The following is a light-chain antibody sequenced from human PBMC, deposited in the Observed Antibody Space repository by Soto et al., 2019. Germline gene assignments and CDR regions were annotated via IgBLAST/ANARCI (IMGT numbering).Light chain of an antibody. Sequence: QSALTQPASVSGSPGQSITISCTGTSSDVGGYDYVSWYQLHPGKAPKLMIFEVSNRPSGVSYRFSGSKSGNTASLTISGLHAEDEADYFCSSYSISTADLFGTGTKVTVL. V-gene: IGLV2-14*01. CDR2: EVS. CDR3: SSYSISTADL. CDR1: SSDVGGYDY. J-gene: IGLJ1*01.